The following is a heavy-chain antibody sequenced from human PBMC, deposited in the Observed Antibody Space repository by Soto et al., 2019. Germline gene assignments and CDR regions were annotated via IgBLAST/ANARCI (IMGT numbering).Heavy chain of an antibody. V-gene: IGHV4-39*07. CDR2: INYSGST. D-gene: IGHD3-10*01. J-gene: IGHJ6*02. Sequence: PSETLSLTCTVSGGSISSSSYYWGWIRQPPGKGLEWIGSINYSGSTNYNPSLKSRVTISVDTSKNQFSLKLSSVTAADTAVYYCARAVRTMVRGAVSYYYYYGMDVWGQGTTVTVSS. CDR1: GGSISSSSYY. CDR3: ARAVRTMVRGAVSYYYYYGMDV.